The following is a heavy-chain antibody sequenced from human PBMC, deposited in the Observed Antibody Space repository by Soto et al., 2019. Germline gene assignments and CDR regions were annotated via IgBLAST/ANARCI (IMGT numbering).Heavy chain of an antibody. Sequence: QVQLQESGPGLVKPSGTLSLTCAVSGDSMTSSDWWSWVRQAPGKGLEWIGEIHYSGAINYDPSLRSRVTISVDRSKNQFSLNLSSVTAADTAVYFCVCNGYYSLEYWGQGTVVIVSP. V-gene: IGHV4-4*02. J-gene: IGHJ4*02. CDR2: IHYSGAI. CDR3: VCNGYYSLEY. D-gene: IGHD3-22*01. CDR1: GDSMTSSDW.